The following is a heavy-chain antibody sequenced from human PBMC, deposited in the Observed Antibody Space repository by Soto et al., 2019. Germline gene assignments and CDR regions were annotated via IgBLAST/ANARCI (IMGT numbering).Heavy chain of an antibody. CDR2: IYHSGST. J-gene: IGHJ3*02. Sequence: SETLSLTCAVSGGSISSSNWWSWVRQPPGKGLEWIGEIYHSGSTNYNPSLKSRVTISVDKSKNQFSLKLSSVTAAATAVYYCARGVDRQLLSVFFGNFDIWGQGTMVT. CDR3: ARGVDRQLLSVFFGNFDI. V-gene: IGHV4-4*02. D-gene: IGHD5-18*01. CDR1: GGSISSSNW.